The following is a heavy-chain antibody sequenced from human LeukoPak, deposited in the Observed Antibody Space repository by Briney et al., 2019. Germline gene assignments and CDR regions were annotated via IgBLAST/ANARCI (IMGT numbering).Heavy chain of an antibody. Sequence: PSETLSLTCTVSGGSISSSSYYWGWIRQPPGKGLEWIGTIYYSGSTYYNPSLKSRVTISVDTSKNQFSLKLSSVTAADTAVYYCARGIFSSSWYYFDYWGQGTLVTVSS. D-gene: IGHD6-13*01. V-gene: IGHV4-39*07. CDR3: ARGIFSSSWYYFDY. CDR2: IYYSGST. J-gene: IGHJ4*02. CDR1: GGSISSSSYY.